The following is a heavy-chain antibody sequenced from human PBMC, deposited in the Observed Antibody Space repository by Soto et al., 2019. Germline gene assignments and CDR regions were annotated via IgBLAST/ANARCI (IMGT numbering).Heavy chain of an antibody. CDR3: ARLKKSHGAFDI. CDR1: GYTFTSYY. CDR2: INPSGGST. Sequence: ASVKVSCEACGYTFTSYYMHWVRQAPGQGLEWMGIINPSGGSTSYAQKFQGRVTMTRDTSTSTVYMELSSLRSEDTAVYYCARLKKSHGAFDIWGQGTMVTVSS. V-gene: IGHV1-46*01. J-gene: IGHJ3*02.